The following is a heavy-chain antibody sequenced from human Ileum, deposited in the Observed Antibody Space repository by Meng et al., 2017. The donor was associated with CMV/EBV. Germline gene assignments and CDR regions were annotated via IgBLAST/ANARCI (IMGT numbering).Heavy chain of an antibody. CDR2: VFYSGNT. J-gene: IGHJ5*02. D-gene: IGHD6-6*01. V-gene: IGHV4-59*01. Sequence: GSLRLSCTVSGGSINNYYWSWIRQPPGKGLEWIGYVFYSGNTNYNPSLKTRLTISIDTSKNQFSLKLTSVTAADTAVYYCARHSSSSRGWFDPWGQGTLVTVSS. CDR1: GGSINNYY. CDR3: ARHSSSSRGWFDP.